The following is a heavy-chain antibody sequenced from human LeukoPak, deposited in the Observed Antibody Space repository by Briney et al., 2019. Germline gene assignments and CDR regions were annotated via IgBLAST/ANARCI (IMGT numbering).Heavy chain of an antibody. CDR3: ARDRAWNYFDY. CDR2: ISNDGSRK. V-gene: IGHV3-30*03. CDR1: GFTFSSYG. Sequence: GGSLRLSCAASGFTFSSYGMHWVRQAPGKGLEWVAIISNDGSRKYYAHSVEGRFTISRDNSKNTLYLQMDSLRAEDTAVYYCARDRAWNYFDYWGQGTLVTVSS. J-gene: IGHJ4*02. D-gene: IGHD3-3*01.